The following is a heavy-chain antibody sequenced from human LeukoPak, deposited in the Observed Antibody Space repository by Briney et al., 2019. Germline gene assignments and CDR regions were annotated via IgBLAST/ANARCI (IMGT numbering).Heavy chain of an antibody. V-gene: IGHV3-64*01. CDR2: VTNNGDTT. J-gene: IGHJ6*03. CDR1: GFNFSAYA. CDR3: ARGHPYDYGSNYMDV. D-gene: IGHD3-10*01. Sequence: GGSLRLSCAASGFNFSAYAMHWVRQAPGKGLEYVSVVTNNGDTTYYANSVKGRFTISRDNSKSTLFLQMDSLRGEDMGVYYCARGHPYDYGSNYMDVWGSGTTVTVS.